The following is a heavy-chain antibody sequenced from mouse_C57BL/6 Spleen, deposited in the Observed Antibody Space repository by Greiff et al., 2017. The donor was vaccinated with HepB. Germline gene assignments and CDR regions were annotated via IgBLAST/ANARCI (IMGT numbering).Heavy chain of an antibody. D-gene: IGHD2-3*01. V-gene: IGHV1-53*01. CDR1: GYTFTSYW. J-gene: IGHJ3*01. Sequence: QVQLQQPGAELVRPGASVKLSCKASGYTFTSYWMHWVKQRPGQGLEWIGNINPSNGGTNYNEKFKSKATLTVDKSSSTAYMQLSSLTSEDSAVYYCARSGDGYYLWTAYWGQGTLVTVSA. CDR3: ARSGDGYYLWTAY. CDR2: INPSNGGT.